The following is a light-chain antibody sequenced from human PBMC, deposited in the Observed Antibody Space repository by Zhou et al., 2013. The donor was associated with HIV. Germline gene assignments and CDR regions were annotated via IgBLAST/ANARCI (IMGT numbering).Light chain of an antibody. Sequence: EIVLTQSPGTLSLSAGERATLSCTSQSVSDSLAWYQQKPGQAPRLLIYDASNRATGIPARFSGSGSGTDFTLTISSLEPEDFAVYYCQQRSNWPPVTFGGGTKVEIK. CDR1: QSVSDS. J-gene: IGKJ4*01. CDR2: DAS. CDR3: QQRSNWPPVT. V-gene: IGKV3-11*01.